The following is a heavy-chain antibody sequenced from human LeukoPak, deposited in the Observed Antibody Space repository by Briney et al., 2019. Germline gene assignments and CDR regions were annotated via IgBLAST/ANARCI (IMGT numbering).Heavy chain of an antibody. J-gene: IGHJ1*01. CDR3: AENMGRWLVTQTAEYFQN. CDR2: IKQDGSEK. V-gene: IGHV3-7*03. Sequence: GGSLRLSCAASGFTFSSYWMSWVRQAPGKGLEWVANIKQDGSEKYYVDSVKGRFTISRDNAKNTLFLQMNSLRAADTAVYYCAENMGRWLVTQTAEYFQNWGQGSLVTVSS. D-gene: IGHD6-19*01. CDR1: GFTFSSYW.